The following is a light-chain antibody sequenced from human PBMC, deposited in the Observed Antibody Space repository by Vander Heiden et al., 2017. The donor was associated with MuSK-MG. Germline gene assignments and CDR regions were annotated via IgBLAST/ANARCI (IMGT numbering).Light chain of an antibody. V-gene: IGLV1-36*01. CDR3: AAWDDRLNSPV. J-gene: IGLJ2*01. Sequence: QPLLTQPPPVSLSPRHRLTISRSRSNSNIGNNAVDWYQQLPGRAPKLLIYYDDLLPSGVSERFSGAKSGASAALAISGLQSEDEADYYCAAWDDRLNSPVFGGGTKLTVL. CDR2: YDD. CDR1: NSNIGNNA.